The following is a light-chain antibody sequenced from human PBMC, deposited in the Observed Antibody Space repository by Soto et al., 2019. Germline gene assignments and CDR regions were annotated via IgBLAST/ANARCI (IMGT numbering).Light chain of an antibody. CDR3: KHYGTSRVT. V-gene: IGKV3-20*01. CDR2: GAF. CDR1: QSVSNNR. Sequence: EIVLTQSPDTLSLSPGERATLSCRASQSVSNNRLAWYQQRPGQAPSLLIYGAFSRATGVPDRFSGSGSGTDFNLTISRLEPEDFAVYSCKHYGTSRVTFGPGNKVDVK. J-gene: IGKJ3*01.